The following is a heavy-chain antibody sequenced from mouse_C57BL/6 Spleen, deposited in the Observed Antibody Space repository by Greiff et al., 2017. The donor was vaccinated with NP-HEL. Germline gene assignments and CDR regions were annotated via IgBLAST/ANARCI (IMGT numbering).Heavy chain of an antibody. D-gene: IGHD2-2*01. CDR3: AGGGNYGYDEGAVDY. V-gene: IGHV1-54*01. Sequence: QVQLQQSGAELVRPGTSVKVSCKASGYSFTNYLIEWVKQRPGQGLEWIGVINPGSGGTNYNQKFKGKATLTADKSSSTAYMQLSSLTSEGSAVYVCAGGGNYGYDEGAVDYWGQGTSVTVSS. J-gene: IGHJ4*01. CDR2: INPGSGGT. CDR1: GYSFTNYL.